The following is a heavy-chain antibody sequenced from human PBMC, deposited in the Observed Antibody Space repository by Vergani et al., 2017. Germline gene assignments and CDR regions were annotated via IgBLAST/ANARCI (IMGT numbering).Heavy chain of an antibody. J-gene: IGHJ6*03. V-gene: IGHV1-69*04. CDR3: ARDRIVVVPAASYYYYYMDV. Sequence: QVQLVQSGAEVKKPGSSVKVSCKASGGTFSSYAISWVRQAPGQGLEWMGRIIPILGIANYAQKFQGRVTLTADKSTSTAYMELSSLRSEDTAVYYCARDRIVVVPAASYYYYYMDVWGKGTTVTVAS. CDR2: IIPILGIA. CDR1: GGTFSSYA. D-gene: IGHD2-2*01.